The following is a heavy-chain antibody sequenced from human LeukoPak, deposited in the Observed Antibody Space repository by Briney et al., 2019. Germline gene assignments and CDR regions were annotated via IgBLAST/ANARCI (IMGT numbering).Heavy chain of an antibody. Sequence: GGSLRLSCAASGFTFSSYGMHWVCQAPGKGLEWVAVISYDGNNKYYADSVKGRFTISRDNTKNTMYLQINSLRAEDTAVYYCAELGITMIGGVWGKGTTVTVSS. V-gene: IGHV3-30*03. J-gene: IGHJ6*04. D-gene: IGHD3-10*02. CDR3: AELGITMIGGV. CDR1: GFTFSSYG. CDR2: ISYDGNNK.